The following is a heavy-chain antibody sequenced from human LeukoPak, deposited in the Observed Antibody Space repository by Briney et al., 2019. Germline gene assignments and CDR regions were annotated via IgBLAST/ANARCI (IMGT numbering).Heavy chain of an antibody. V-gene: IGHV3-11*03. CDR3: ARRGFGSTDY. Sequence: GGSLRLSCVASGFTFSDYYMSWVRHAPGKGLEWVSYITGSTYTNYADSVKGRFNISRHDAKNSLYLQMDSLRAEDTVVYYCARRGFGSTDYGGQGTLVTVSS. CDR1: GFTFSDYY. J-gene: IGHJ4*02. CDR2: ITGSTYT. D-gene: IGHD3-10*01.